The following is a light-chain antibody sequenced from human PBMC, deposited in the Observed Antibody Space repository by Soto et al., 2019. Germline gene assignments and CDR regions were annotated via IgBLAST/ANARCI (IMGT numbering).Light chain of an antibody. CDR2: GAS. J-gene: IGKJ4*01. CDR1: QSIRST. CDR3: QQYSEWPPLT. V-gene: IGKV3-15*01. Sequence: EIVMTQSPATLSVSPGERATLSCRASQSIRSTLAWYQQKPGQAPRLLIYGASTRATGIPARFSGSGSGTEFTLTISSLQSGDSAVYYCQQYSEWPPLTFGGGTKVDIK.